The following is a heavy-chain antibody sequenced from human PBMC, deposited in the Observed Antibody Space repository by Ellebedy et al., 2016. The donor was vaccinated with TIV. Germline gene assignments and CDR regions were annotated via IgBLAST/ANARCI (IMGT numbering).Heavy chain of an antibody. D-gene: IGHD1-26*01. J-gene: IGHJ4*02. CDR1: GFTFSSYA. V-gene: IGHV3-23*01. Sequence: GGSLRLXXAASGFTFSSYAMSWVRQAPGKGLEWVSASSGSGGSTYYADSVKGRFTISRDNSKNTLYLQMNSLRAEDTAVYDCAKRKWELQDDYWGQGTLVTVSS. CDR3: AKRKWELQDDY. CDR2: SSGSGGST.